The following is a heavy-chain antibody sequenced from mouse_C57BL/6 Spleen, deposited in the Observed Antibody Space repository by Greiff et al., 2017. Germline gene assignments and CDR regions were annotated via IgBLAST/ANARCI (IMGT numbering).Heavy chain of an antibody. V-gene: IGHV1-52*01. CDR3: ARSGQLRRFDY. CDR1: GYTFTSYW. D-gene: IGHD3-2*02. J-gene: IGHJ2*01. CDR2: IDPSDSET. Sequence: QVQLQQPGAELVRPGSSVKLSCKASGYTFTSYWMHRVKQRPIQGLEWIGNIDPSDSETHYNQKFKDKATLTVDKSSSTAYMQLSSLTSEDSAVYYCARSGQLRRFDYWGQGTTLTVSS.